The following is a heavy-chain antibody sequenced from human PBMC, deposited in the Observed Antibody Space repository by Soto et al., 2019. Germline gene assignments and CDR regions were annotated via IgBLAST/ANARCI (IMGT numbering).Heavy chain of an antibody. D-gene: IGHD6-6*01. CDR2: ISAYNGDT. J-gene: IGHJ4*02. CDR3: ARERGSSSLVCXGY. V-gene: IGHV1-18*01. Sequence: GSGKVSCQGSGYRFASYGMSWVRQGPGQGPEWMGWISAYNGDTNYAQKFQGRVTLTTDTSTSTAYMELRSLRSDDTAVYYCARERGSSSLVCXGYWGQGTLVTVSS. CDR1: GYRFASYG.